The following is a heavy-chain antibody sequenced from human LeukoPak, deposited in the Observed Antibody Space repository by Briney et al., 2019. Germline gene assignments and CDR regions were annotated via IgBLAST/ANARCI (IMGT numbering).Heavy chain of an antibody. J-gene: IGHJ4*02. D-gene: IGHD5-24*01. CDR1: GGSLTSYY. Sequence: SETLSLTCTVSGGSLTSYYWSWIRQPPGKGLEWISYISYTGVTNYSSSLKSRVTISVDTPRNLFSLKLSNVTAADTAFYYCARIQMQSFDYWGQGTLVTVSS. CDR2: ISYTGVT. V-gene: IGHV4-59*01. CDR3: ARIQMQSFDY.